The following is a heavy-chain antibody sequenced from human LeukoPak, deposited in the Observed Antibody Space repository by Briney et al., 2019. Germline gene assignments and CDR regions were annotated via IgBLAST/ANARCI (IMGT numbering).Heavy chain of an antibody. CDR3: ARNEQWLDPEYFQH. J-gene: IGHJ1*01. CDR1: GFSISRYS. Sequence: GGSLRLSCAASGFSISRYSMNWVRQAPGKGLEWVSYISSSISTIYYADSVKGRFTISRDNAKNSLYLQMNSLRDEDTGVYYCARNEQWLDPEYFQHWGQGTLVTVSS. D-gene: IGHD6-19*01. V-gene: IGHV3-48*02. CDR2: ISSSISTI.